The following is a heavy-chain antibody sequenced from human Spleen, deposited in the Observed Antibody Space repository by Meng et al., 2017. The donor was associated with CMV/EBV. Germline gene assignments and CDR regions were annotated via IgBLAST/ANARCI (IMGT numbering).Heavy chain of an antibody. J-gene: IGHJ4*02. CDR3: ARKSFNYYASSAHYGYS. CDR2: MNPNTGDT. CDR1: GYTFTDHY. V-gene: IGHV1-2*02. D-gene: IGHD3-22*01. Sequence: ASVKVSCKASGYTFTDHYIHWVRQAPGQGLEWMGWMNPNTGDTNSAQKFQGRVTMTRDTSIRTAYMEVRRLRSEDTAFYYCARKSFNYYASSAHYGYSWGQGTLVTVSS.